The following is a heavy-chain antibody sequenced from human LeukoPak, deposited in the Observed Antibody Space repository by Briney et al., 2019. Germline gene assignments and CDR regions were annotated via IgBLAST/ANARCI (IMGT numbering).Heavy chain of an antibody. J-gene: IGHJ5*02. D-gene: IGHD3-9*01. V-gene: IGHV3-21*01. Sequence: GGSLRLSCAASGFTFSTYNMNWVRQTLGKGLECVSSITSDSGYICYADSVKGRFTISRDNSKNSLYLQMNSLRAEDTAVYYCARDLLLRSRGFDWPRDNWFDHWGQGTLVTVSS. CDR3: ARDLLLRSRGFDWPRDNWFDH. CDR2: ITSDSGYI. CDR1: GFTFSTYN.